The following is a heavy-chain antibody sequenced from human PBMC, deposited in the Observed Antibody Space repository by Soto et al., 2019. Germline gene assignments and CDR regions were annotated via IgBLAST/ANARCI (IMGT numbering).Heavy chain of an antibody. Sequence: PSQTLSLTCAISGDSVSSNRATWNWFRQSPSRGLEWLGRTYYRSKWYLDYAVSLNGRGTINPDTSQNQFSLHLTSVTPEDTAVYYCGRLVGNSWIDYWGQGTLVTVSS. CDR2: TYYRSKWYL. J-gene: IGHJ4*02. D-gene: IGHD6-13*01. CDR3: GRLVGNSWIDY. V-gene: IGHV6-1*01. CDR1: GDSVSSNRAT.